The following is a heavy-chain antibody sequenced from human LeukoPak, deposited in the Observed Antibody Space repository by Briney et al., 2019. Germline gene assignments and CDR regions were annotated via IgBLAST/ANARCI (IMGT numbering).Heavy chain of an antibody. CDR2: INKDGGEK. V-gene: IGHV3-7*03. Sequence: GGSLRLSCAASGFTFSSYSMNWIRQAPGKGLEWVANINKDGGEKYYVDSVKGRFTISRDNAKNSLYLQTNSLRADDTAVYYCVKDSPPRYSGSPPAYWGQGTLVTVSS. D-gene: IGHD1-26*01. J-gene: IGHJ4*02. CDR3: VKDSPPRYSGSPPAY. CDR1: GFTFSSYS.